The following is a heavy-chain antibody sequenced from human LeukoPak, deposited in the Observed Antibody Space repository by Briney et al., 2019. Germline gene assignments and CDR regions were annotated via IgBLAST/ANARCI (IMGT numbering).Heavy chain of an antibody. Sequence: SGGSLRLSCAASGFTFDDYAMHWVRQARGQALEWVSGISWNSGCRGYADSVKARFSTSRDNAKTSLYLQMKSLRAEDMALYDCAKGRSSTCYYYMDVWGKGTTVTVSS. CDR3: AKGRSSTCYYYMDV. D-gene: IGHD6-6*01. CDR1: GFTFDDYA. V-gene: IGHV3-9*03. J-gene: IGHJ6*03. CDR2: ISWNSGCR.